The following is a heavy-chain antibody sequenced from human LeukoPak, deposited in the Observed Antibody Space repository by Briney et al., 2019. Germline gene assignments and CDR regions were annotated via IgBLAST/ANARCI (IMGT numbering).Heavy chain of an antibody. V-gene: IGHV3-30-3*01. CDR1: RFTFSSYA. CDR2: ISYDGSNK. J-gene: IGHJ4*02. Sequence: GGSLRLSCAASRFTFSSYAMHWVRQAPGKGLEWVAVISYDGSNKYYADSVKGRFTISRDNSKNTLYLQMNSLRAEDAAVYYCRRVFDYWGQGTLVTVSS. CDR3: RRVFDY.